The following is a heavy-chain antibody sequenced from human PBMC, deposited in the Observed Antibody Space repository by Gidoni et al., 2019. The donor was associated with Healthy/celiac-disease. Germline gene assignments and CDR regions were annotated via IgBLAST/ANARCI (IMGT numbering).Heavy chain of an antibody. CDR2: ISYDGSNK. Sequence: QVQLVESGGGVVQPGRSLRLSCAASGFTFSSYAMHWVRQAPGKGLEWVAVISYDGSNKYYADSVKGRFTISRDNSKNTLYLQMNSLRAEDTAVYYCARGRMITFGGVIVTFTDAFDIWGQGTMVTVSS. CDR3: ARGRMITFGGVIVTFTDAFDI. J-gene: IGHJ3*02. CDR1: GFTFSSYA. V-gene: IGHV3-30-3*01. D-gene: IGHD3-16*02.